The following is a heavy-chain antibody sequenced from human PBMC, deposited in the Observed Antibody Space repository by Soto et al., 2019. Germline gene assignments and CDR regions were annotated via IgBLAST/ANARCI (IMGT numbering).Heavy chain of an antibody. D-gene: IGHD5-12*01. V-gene: IGHV3-66*01. J-gene: IGHJ6*02. CDR3: ARDSGYLSGYYYYYGMDV. Sequence: PGGSLRLSCAASGFTVSSNYMSWVRQAPGKGLEWVSVIYSGGSTYYADSVKGRFTISRDNSKNTLYLQMNSLRAEDTAVYYCARDSGYLSGYYYYYGMDVWGQGTTVTVSS. CDR2: IYSGGST. CDR1: GFTVSSNY.